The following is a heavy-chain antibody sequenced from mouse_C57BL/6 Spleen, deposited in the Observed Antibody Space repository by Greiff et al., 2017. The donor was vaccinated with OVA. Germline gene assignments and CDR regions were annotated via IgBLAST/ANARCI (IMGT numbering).Heavy chain of an antibody. V-gene: IGHV1-26*01. Sequence: VQLQQSGPELVKPGASVKISCKASGYTFTDYYMNWVKQSHGKSLEWIGDINPNNGGTSYNQKFKGKATLTVDKSSSTAYMELRSLTSEDSAVYYCARSRTTVVAMDYWGQGTSVTVSS. CDR1: GYTFTDYY. D-gene: IGHD1-1*01. J-gene: IGHJ4*01. CDR2: INPNNGGT. CDR3: ARSRTTVVAMDY.